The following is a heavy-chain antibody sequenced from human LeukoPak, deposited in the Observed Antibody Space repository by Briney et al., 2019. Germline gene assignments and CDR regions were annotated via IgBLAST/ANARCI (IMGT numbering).Heavy chain of an antibody. V-gene: IGHV1-24*01. D-gene: IGHD1-26*01. J-gene: IGHJ3*02. CDR1: GYTLTELS. CDR3: ATVTGVGATTSRAFDI. Sequence: ASVKVSCKVSGYTLTELSMHWVRQAPGKGLEWMGGFDPEDGETIYAQKFQGRVTMTEDTSTDTAYIELSSLRSEDTAVYYCATVTGVGATTSRAFDIWGQGTMVTVSS. CDR2: FDPEDGET.